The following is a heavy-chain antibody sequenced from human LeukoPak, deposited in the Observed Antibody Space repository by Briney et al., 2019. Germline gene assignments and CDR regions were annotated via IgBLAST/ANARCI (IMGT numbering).Heavy chain of an antibody. CDR1: GASMSSFY. CDR3: SREGRWLQLGFDY. CDR2: IYSSGST. J-gene: IGHJ4*02. D-gene: IGHD5-24*01. Sequence: SETLSLTCTVSGASMSSFYWSWIRQSPGKGLEWIGYIYSSGSTNFNPSLKSRVTISVDTSKSQFSLKLSSVTAADTAVYFCSREGRWLQLGFDYWGRGTLVTVSS. V-gene: IGHV4-59*01.